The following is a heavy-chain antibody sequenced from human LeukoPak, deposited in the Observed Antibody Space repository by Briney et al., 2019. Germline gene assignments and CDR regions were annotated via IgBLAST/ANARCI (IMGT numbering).Heavy chain of an antibody. Sequence: ASETLSLTCTVSGGSISSSTFYWGWTRQPPGKGLEWIGSIYHSGSTYYNPSLKSRVTISVDTSKNQFSLKLSSVTAADTAVYYCARDCAPTIFGVSPQYGFDPWGQGTLVTVSS. CDR1: GGSISSSTFY. CDR3: ARDCAPTIFGVSPQYGFDP. J-gene: IGHJ5*02. CDR2: IYHSGST. V-gene: IGHV4-39*07. D-gene: IGHD3-3*01.